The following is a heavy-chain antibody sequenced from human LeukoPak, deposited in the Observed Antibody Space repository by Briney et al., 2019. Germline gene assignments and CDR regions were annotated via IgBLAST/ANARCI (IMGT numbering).Heavy chain of an antibody. Sequence: ASVKVSCKASGHTFTSYAMNWVRQAPGQGLEWMGWINTNTGNPTYAQGFTGRFVFSLDTSVSTAYLQISSLKAEDTAVYYCARVIRGDFWSGYYTGREDYWGQGTLVTVSS. J-gene: IGHJ4*02. V-gene: IGHV7-4-1*02. D-gene: IGHD3-3*01. CDR3: ARVIRGDFWSGYYTGREDY. CDR2: INTNTGNP. CDR1: GHTFTSYA.